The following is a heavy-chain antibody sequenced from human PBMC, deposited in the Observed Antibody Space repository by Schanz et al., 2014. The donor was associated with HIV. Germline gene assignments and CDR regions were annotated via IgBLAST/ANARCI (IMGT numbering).Heavy chain of an antibody. CDR1: GGSISSGDYY. J-gene: IGHJ4*02. D-gene: IGHD1-1*01. CDR3: ARGSGLDY. V-gene: IGHV4-30-4*01. CDR2: IYYSGVT. Sequence: QVQLQESGPGLVKPSQTLSLTCTVSGGSISSGDYYWSWIRQPPGKGLEWIGYIYYSGVTYYNPSLRSRITMSIDTSKNQFSLKLSFVTAADTGVYYCARGSGLDYWGQGTQVTVSS.